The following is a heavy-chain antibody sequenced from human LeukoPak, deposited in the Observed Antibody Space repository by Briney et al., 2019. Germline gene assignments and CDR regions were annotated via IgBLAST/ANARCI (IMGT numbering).Heavy chain of an antibody. J-gene: IGHJ4*02. CDR3: AGYGDYLFDY. D-gene: IGHD4-17*01. CDR1: GYSISSGYY. CDR2: IYHSGST. Sequence: SETLSLTCTVSGYSISSGYYWGWIRQPPGKGLEWIGSIYHSGSTYYNPSLKSRVTISVDTSKNQFSLKLSSVTAADTAVYYCAGYGDYLFDYWGQGTLVTVSS. V-gene: IGHV4-38-2*02.